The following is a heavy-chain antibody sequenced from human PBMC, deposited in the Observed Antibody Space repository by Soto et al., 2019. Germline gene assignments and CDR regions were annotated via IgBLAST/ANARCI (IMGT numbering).Heavy chain of an antibody. J-gene: IGHJ4*02. D-gene: IGHD5-12*01. CDR3: STPGYSNYDSDY. CDR2: IRSRSNGYAT. V-gene: IGHV3-73*01. CDR1: GFTLSGSV. Sequence: GGSLRLSCAASGFTLSGSVIYWVRQPSGKGLEWVGRIRSRSNGYATAYAASVRGRFTISRDDSKNTAYLQMNSLKNEDTAVYYCSTPGYSNYDSDYWGQGTLVTVSS.